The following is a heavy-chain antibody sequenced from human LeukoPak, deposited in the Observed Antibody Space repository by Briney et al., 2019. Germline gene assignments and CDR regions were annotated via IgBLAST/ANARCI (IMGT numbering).Heavy chain of an antibody. CDR3: ARQKGGTSFLGTNWFDP. J-gene: IGHJ5*02. CDR1: GGSISSGGYY. CDR2: IYYSGST. Sequence: SETLSLTCTVSGGSISSGGYYRSWIRQHPGKGLEWIGYIYYSGSTYYNPSLKSRVTISVDTSKNQFSLKLSSVTAADTAVYYCARQKGGTSFLGTNWFDPWGQGTLVTVSS. D-gene: IGHD2-2*01. V-gene: IGHV4-31*03.